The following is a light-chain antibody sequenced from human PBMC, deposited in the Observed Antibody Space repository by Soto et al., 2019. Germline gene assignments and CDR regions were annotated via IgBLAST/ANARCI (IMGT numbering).Light chain of an antibody. Sequence: QSVLTQPPSVSAGPGQKVTISCSGSSSNIGNNYVSWYQQLPRTAPKLLIYDNNNRPSGIPDRFSGSKSGTSATLGITGLQTGDEADYFCGTWDSSLSAVVFGGGTKLTVL. CDR1: SSNIGNNY. J-gene: IGLJ2*01. V-gene: IGLV1-51*01. CDR3: GTWDSSLSAVV. CDR2: DNN.